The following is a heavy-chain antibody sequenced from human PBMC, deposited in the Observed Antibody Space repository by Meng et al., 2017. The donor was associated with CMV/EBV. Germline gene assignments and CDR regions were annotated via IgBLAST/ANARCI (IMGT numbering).Heavy chain of an antibody. V-gene: IGHV3-11*05. Sequence: QGHVVESGRALVKPGGSLRLSCAASGFTFSDYYMSCIRQAPGKGLEWVSYISSSSSYTNYADSVKGRFTISRDNAKNSLYLQMNSLRAEDTAVYYCARDRTGYPFDYWGQGTLVTVSS. CDR3: ARDRTGYPFDY. J-gene: IGHJ4*02. CDR1: GFTFSDYY. D-gene: IGHD3/OR15-3a*01. CDR2: ISSSSSYT.